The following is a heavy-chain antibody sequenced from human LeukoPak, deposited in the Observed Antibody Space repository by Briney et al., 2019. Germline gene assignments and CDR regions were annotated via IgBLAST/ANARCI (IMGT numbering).Heavy chain of an antibody. CDR3: ARDQIYGDYQRSLDY. Sequence: PSETLSLTCTVSDGSISSYFWSWIRQPPGQGLEWIGYIYYSGSTNYNPSLKSRVTISIDTSKNQFSLKLRSVTPADTAVYYCARDQIYGDYQRSLDYWGQGTLVTVSS. D-gene: IGHD4-17*01. J-gene: IGHJ4*02. CDR1: DGSISSYF. CDR2: IYYSGST. V-gene: IGHV4-59*01.